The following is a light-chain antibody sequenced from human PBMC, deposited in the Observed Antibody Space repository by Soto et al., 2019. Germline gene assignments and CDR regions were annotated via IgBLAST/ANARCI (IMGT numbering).Light chain of an antibody. Sequence: EIVMTQSPATLSVSPGERATLSCRASQSVSSNLAWYQQKPGQATRLLIYGASTRATGIPARFSGSGSGTELTLTISSLQSEDFAVYYCQQYNNWPPWTFGQGTKVEIK. V-gene: IGKV3-15*01. CDR2: GAS. J-gene: IGKJ1*01. CDR3: QQYNNWPPWT. CDR1: QSVSSN.